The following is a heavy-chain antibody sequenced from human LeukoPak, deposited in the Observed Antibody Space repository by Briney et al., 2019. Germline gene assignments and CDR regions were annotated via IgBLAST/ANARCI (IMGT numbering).Heavy chain of an antibody. J-gene: IGHJ4*02. D-gene: IGHD3-22*01. CDR3: ANANENDSSGYTYYFDY. CDR2: ISGSGGST. Sequence: GGSLRLSCAASGFTFSSYAMSWVRQAPGKGLEWVSAISGSGGSTYYADSVKGRFAISRDNSKNTLYLQMNSLRAEDTAVYYCANANENDSSGYTYYFDYWGQGTLVTVSS. CDR1: GFTFSSYA. V-gene: IGHV3-23*01.